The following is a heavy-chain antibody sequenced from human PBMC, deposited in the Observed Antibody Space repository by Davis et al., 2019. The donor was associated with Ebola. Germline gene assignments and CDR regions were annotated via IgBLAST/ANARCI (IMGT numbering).Heavy chain of an antibody. D-gene: IGHD5-12*01. V-gene: IGHV3-30*03. J-gene: IGHJ4*02. CDR2: TSYDGTNT. Sequence: PGGSLRPSCAASGFTFSSFAMHWVRQAPGKGLEWVATTSYDGTNTYYADSVKGRFTISRDNSKTTLYLQMNTLRVEDTALYYCARDFSDYEFYIDNWGQGALVTVSS. CDR1: GFTFSSFA. CDR3: ARDFSDYEFYIDN.